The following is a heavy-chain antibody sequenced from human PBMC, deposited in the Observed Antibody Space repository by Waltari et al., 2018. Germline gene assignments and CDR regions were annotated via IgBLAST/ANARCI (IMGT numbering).Heavy chain of an antibody. CDR3: ARGGAARPYYYYYYMDV. V-gene: IGHV4-4*07. CDR2: IYTSGST. J-gene: IGHJ6*03. D-gene: IGHD6-6*01. Sequence: QVQLQESGPGLVKPSETLSLTCPVSGGSISSYYWSWIRQPAGKGLEWIGRIYTSGSTNYNPSLKSRVTMSVDTSKNQFSLKLSSVTAADTAVYYCARGGAARPYYYYYYMDVWGKGTTVTVSS. CDR1: GGSISSYY.